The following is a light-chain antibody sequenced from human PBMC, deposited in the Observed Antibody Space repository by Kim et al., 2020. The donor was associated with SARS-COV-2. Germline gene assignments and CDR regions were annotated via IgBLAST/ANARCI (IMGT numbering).Light chain of an antibody. CDR2: GDN. Sequence: ITVSGTGSGTSGRTGCDVQWCQQLPGATPTLPIYGDNNRPSGVPDQFSSSNSGTSASLAIPALQAEDEADYSCQSYHCCLSTYVVFGGGTQLTVL. CDR1: GTSGRTGCD. CDR3: QSYHCCLSTYVV. V-gene: IGLV1-40*01. J-gene: IGLJ2*01.